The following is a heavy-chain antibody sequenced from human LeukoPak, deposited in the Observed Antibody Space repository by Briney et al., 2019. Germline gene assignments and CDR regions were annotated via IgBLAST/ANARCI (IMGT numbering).Heavy chain of an antibody. V-gene: IGHV3-53*01. CDR1: GFTFNNFG. J-gene: IGHJ4*02. CDR2: IYSGGST. D-gene: IGHD3-9*01. Sequence: GGSLRLSCAASGFTFNNFGIHWVRQAPGKGLEWVSVIYSGGSTYYADSVKGRFTISRDNSKNTLYLQMNSLRAEDTAVYYCARAGTGDILTGYYFDYWGQGTLVTVSS. CDR3: ARAGTGDILTGYYFDY.